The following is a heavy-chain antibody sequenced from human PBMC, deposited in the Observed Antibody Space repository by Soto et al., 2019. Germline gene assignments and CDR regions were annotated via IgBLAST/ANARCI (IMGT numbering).Heavy chain of an antibody. CDR2: IYYSGST. J-gene: IGHJ4*02. D-gene: IGHD2-15*01. CDR3: ARAALLPFDY. V-gene: IGHV4-39*01. Sequence: SETLSLTCTVSGGSIRSSSYYWGWIRQPPGKGLEWIGSIYYSGSTYYNPSLKSRVTISVDTSKNQFSLKLSSVTAADTAVYYCARAALLPFDYWGQGTLVTVSS. CDR1: GGSIRSSSYY.